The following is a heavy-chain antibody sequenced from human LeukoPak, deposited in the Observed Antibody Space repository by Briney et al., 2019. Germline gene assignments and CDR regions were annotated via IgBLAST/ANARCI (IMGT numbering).Heavy chain of an antibody. D-gene: IGHD2-8*02. J-gene: IGHJ4*02. CDR3: ARDRTDDDSSDY. CDR1: GYTFPNYG. V-gene: IGHV1-18*01. CDR2: ISAYGNT. Sequence: ASVTVSFTSSGYTFPNYGINWVRQAPGQGLEWMGWISAYGNTNYAEKFQGSVIMSTNTATTTVYMELRSLRSDDTAVYYCARDRTDDDSSDYWGQGTLVTVSS.